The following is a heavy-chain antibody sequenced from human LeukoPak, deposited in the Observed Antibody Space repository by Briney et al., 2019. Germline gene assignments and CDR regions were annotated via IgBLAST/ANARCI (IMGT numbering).Heavy chain of an antibody. CDR3: ARGGWREPDALDI. V-gene: IGHV3-21*05. CDR2: ISSHSSYT. CDR1: GFTFSTYG. J-gene: IGHJ3*02. Sequence: GGSLRLSCATSGFTFSTYGMHWVRQAPGKGLEWVSYISSHSSYTNYADSVKGRFTISRDNAKNSLYLQMNSLRAEDTAMYYCARGGWREPDALDIWGQGTMVTVSS. D-gene: IGHD1-14*01.